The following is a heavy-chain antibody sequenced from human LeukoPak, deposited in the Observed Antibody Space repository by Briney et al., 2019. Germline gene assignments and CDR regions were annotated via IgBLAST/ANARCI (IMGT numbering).Heavy chain of an antibody. J-gene: IGHJ4*02. Sequence: SETLSLTCTVSGGSISSSSYSWSWIRQPPGKGLEWIGYIYYSGSTYYNPSLKSRVTISVDTSKNQFSLKLSSVTAADTAVYYRARANGFGECNFDYWGQGTLVTVSS. CDR1: GGSISSSSYS. V-gene: IGHV4-30-4*07. CDR3: ARANGFGECNFDY. CDR2: IYYSGST. D-gene: IGHD3-10*01.